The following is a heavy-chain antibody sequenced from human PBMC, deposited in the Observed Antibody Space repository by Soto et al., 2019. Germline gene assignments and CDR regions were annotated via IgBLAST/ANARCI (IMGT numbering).Heavy chain of an antibody. V-gene: IGHV3-72*01. J-gene: IGHJ4*02. CDR1: GFTLSEHY. D-gene: IGHD3-22*01. Sequence: PGGSLRLSCAGSGFTLSEHYIDWVRQAPGKGLEWVGRSRDKPQGYSTAYAASVKGRFTTSRDESKNSAYLQMNSLKTEDTAVYYCVRATYFSDSSGYTRCLDYWGQGTLVTVSS. CDR2: SRDKPQGYST. CDR3: VRATYFSDSSGYTRCLDY.